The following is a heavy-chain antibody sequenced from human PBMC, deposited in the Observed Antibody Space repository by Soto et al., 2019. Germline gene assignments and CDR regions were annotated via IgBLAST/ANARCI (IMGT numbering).Heavy chain of an antibody. Sequence: GGSLRLSCAASGFSFSTYAMSWVRQAPGKGLEWVSCISSSGGNTYYSDSVKVRFTMSRDNSKDTLFLQMNRLGAEDTALYFCAKDLRTGVEATYFDXWGQGKLVTVSX. V-gene: IGHV3-23*01. CDR3: AKDLRTGVEATYFDX. D-gene: IGHD1-26*01. J-gene: IGHJ4*02. CDR2: ISSSGGNT. CDR1: GFSFSTYA.